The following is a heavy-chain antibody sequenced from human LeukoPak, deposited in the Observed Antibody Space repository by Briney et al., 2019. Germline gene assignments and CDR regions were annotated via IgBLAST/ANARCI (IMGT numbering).Heavy chain of an antibody. V-gene: IGHV5-51*01. CDR1: GYSFTSYW. CDR3: ARLGTPGTTDFDY. J-gene: IGHJ4*02. CDR2: IYPGDSDT. Sequence: GESLKISCKGSGYSFTSYWIAWVRQMPGKGLEWMGIIYPGDSDTKYSPSFQGQITISADKSITTAYLQWSSLKDSDTAMYYCARLGTPGTTDFDYWGQGTLATVSS. D-gene: IGHD1-1*01.